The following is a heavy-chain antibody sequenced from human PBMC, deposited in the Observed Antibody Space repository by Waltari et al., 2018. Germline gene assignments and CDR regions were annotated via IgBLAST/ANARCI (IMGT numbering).Heavy chain of an antibody. D-gene: IGHD2-15*01. CDR1: GFPFSSYW. CDR2: IKQDGSEK. J-gene: IGHJ5*02. CDR3: ARDCSGGSCYSS. V-gene: IGHV3-7*01. Sequence: EVQLVESGGGLVQPGGSLRLSCAASGFPFSSYWMSWVRQAPGKGLEWVANIKQDGSEKYYVDSVKGRFTISRDNAKNSLYLQMNSLRAEDTAVYYCARDCSGGSCYSSWGQGTLVTVSS.